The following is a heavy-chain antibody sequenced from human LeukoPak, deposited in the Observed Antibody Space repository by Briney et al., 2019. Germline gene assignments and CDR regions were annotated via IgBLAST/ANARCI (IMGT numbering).Heavy chain of an antibody. V-gene: IGHV1-46*03. CDR2: INPSGGST. CDR1: GYTFTSYY. Sequence: GASVKVSCKASGYTFTSYYMHWVRQAPGQGLEWMGIINPSGGSTSYAQKFQGRVTMTRDTSTSTVYVELSSLRSEDTAVYYCARGDRIAARPGQFDPWGQGTVVTVSS. CDR3: ARGDRIAARPGQFDP. D-gene: IGHD6-6*01. J-gene: IGHJ5*02.